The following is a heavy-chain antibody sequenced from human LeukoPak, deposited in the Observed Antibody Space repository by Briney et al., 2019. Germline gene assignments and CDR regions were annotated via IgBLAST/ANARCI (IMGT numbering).Heavy chain of an antibody. Sequence: GGSLRLSCAASGFTFSSYWMHWVRQAPGKGLVWVSRINSDGSSTSYADSVKGRFTISRDNAKNTLYLQMNSLRAEDTAVYYCARAYYGSGITLHGSYYGMDVWGQGTTVTVSS. CDR2: INSDGSST. V-gene: IGHV3-74*01. D-gene: IGHD3-10*01. CDR1: GFTFSSYW. J-gene: IGHJ6*02. CDR3: ARAYYGSGITLHGSYYGMDV.